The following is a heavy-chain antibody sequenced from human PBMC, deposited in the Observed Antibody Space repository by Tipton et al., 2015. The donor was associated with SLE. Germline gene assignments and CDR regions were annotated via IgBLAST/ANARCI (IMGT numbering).Heavy chain of an antibody. CDR2: IYYSGSS. Sequence: TLSLTCTVSGDSISNAGYYWTWIRQRPGKGLEWIGYIYYSGSSYYNPSLESRLSISMDASKNQFSLNLRSVTAADTAVYYCARATTVTNWFDPWGQGILVAVSS. V-gene: IGHV4-31*03. J-gene: IGHJ5*02. D-gene: IGHD4-11*01. CDR1: GDSISNAGYY. CDR3: ARATTVTNWFDP.